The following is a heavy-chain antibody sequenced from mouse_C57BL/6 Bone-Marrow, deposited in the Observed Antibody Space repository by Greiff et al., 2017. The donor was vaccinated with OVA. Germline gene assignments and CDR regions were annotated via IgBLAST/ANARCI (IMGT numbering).Heavy chain of an antibody. CDR2: IHPNSGST. D-gene: IGHD4-1*01. CDR1: GYTFTSYW. V-gene: IGHV1-64*01. Sequence: VQLQQSGAELVKPGASVKLSCKASGYTFTSYWMHWVKQRPGQGLEWIGMIHPNSGSTNYNEKFKSKATLTVDKSSSTAYMQLSSLTSEDSAVYDCARLTGTPFAYWGRGPTLTVSS. J-gene: IGHJ2*01. CDR3: ARLTGTPFAY.